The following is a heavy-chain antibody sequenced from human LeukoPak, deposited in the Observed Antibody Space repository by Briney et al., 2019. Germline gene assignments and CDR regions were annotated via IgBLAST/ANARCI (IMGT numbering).Heavy chain of an antibody. CDR1: GFTVGSST. J-gene: IGHJ3*02. CDR2: IYSGDTT. V-gene: IGHV3-53*01. Sequence: QSRGSVRVSCAASGFTVGSSTMSWGRQEPRDGLDWASAIYSGDTTYYAVSVRGRFTISRDTSMNTLDLQMSSLRAEDTALYYCARGLGTPGYCTNGVCFHGGFDIWGQGTMANVSS. CDR3: ARGLGTPGYCTNGVCFHGGFDI. D-gene: IGHD2-8*01.